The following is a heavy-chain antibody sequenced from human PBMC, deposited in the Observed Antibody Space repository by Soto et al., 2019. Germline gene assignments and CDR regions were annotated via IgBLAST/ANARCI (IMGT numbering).Heavy chain of an antibody. D-gene: IGHD4-17*01. CDR2: VSYEKT. CDR3: VRWSGYGDL. V-gene: IGHV3-30*03. CDR1: GFTFSNFG. J-gene: IGHJ4*02. Sequence: PGGSLRLSCVASGFTFSNFGIHWVRQAPGKGLEWLAVVSYEKTFYADSVRGRFTVSRDSSRNTVDLQMHNLRADDTAIYYCVRWSGYGDLWGQGTRVTAPQ.